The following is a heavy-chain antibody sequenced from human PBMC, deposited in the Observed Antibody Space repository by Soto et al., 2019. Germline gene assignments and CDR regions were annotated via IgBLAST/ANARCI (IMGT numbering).Heavy chain of an antibody. J-gene: IGHJ4*02. D-gene: IGHD1-26*01. CDR3: TTDSGMSPYSFDY. CDR1: GFTFSKAW. Sequence: GGSLRLSCATSGFTFSKAWVGWVCQAPGKWLEWVGRIMSKTDGGTTDYAAPVKGRFTISRDDSKGTLYLQMNSLKTEDTAFYYCTTDSGMSPYSFDYWGQGXLVTVYS. V-gene: IGHV3-15*01. CDR2: IMSKTDGGTT.